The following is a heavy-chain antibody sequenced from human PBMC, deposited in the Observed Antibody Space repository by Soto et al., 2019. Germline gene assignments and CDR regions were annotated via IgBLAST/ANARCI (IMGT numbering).Heavy chain of an antibody. CDR3: ARDTLIRITMVRGVTPAIRSEAYYYYGMDV. V-gene: IGHV3-21*01. CDR1: GFTFSSYS. Sequence: GGSLRLSCAASGFTFSSYSMNWVRQAPGKGLEWVSSISSSSSYIYYADSVKGRFTISRDNAKNSLYLQMNSLRAEDTAVYYCARDTLIRITMVRGVTPAIRSEAYYYYGMDVWGQGTTVTVSS. CDR2: ISSSSSYI. J-gene: IGHJ6*02. D-gene: IGHD3-10*01.